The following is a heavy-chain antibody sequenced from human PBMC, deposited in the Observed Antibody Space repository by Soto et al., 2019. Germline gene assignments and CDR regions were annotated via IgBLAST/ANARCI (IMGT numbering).Heavy chain of an antibody. D-gene: IGHD2-2*03. V-gene: IGHV3-33*05. CDR2: ISYDGSNK. J-gene: IGHJ4*02. CDR1: AFTFSSYG. CDR3: ATGYCRSDNCHFTH. Sequence: QVQLVESGGGVVQPGRSLRLSCAASAFTFSSYGMNWVRQAPGKGLEWVAVISYDGSNKYYADSVKGRFTISRDNAKNSLYLQLNSLRDEETAVYYCATGYCRSDNCHFTHWGQGTLVTVSS.